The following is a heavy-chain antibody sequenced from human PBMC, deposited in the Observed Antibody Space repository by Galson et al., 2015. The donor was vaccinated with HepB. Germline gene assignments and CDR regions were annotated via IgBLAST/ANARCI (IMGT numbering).Heavy chain of an antibody. J-gene: IGHJ6*02. D-gene: IGHD3-16*02. V-gene: IGHV3-33*05. CDR3: ARDYRGMDV. Sequence: SLRLSCAGSGFIFRDYGMHWVRQTPGKGLEWVAFISYDGSQKNCRDSVKGRFTISRDNSKNTLSLQMNSLRVEDTAVYYCARDYRGMDVWGQGTTVTVSS. CDR2: ISYDGSQK. CDR1: GFIFRDYG.